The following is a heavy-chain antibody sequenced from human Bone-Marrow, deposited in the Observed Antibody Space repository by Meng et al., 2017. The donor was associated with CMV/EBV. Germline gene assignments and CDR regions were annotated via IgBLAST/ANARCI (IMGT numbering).Heavy chain of an antibody. J-gene: IGHJ4*02. D-gene: IGHD6-13*01. CDR2: IYYSGST. Sequence: SETLSLTCTVSGGSISSYYWSWIRQPPGKGLEWIGYIYYSGSTNYNPSLKSRVTISVDTSKNQFSLKLSSVPAADTAVYYCARGPIAARHFDYWGQGTLVTGSS. CDR3: ARGPIAARHFDY. V-gene: IGHV4-59*12. CDR1: GGSISSYY.